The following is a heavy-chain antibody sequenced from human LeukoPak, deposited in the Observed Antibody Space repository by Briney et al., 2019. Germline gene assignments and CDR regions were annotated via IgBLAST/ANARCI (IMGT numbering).Heavy chain of an antibody. J-gene: IGHJ6*02. V-gene: IGHV3-43*02. Sequence: PGGSLRLSCAASGFTFSSYAMSWVRQAPGKGLEWVSLISGDGGSTYYADSVKGRFTISRDNSKNSLYLQMNSLRTEDTALYYCAKVGVTTWYYGMDVWGQGTTVTVSS. CDR3: AKVGVTTWYYGMDV. CDR1: GFTFSSYA. D-gene: IGHD4-17*01. CDR2: ISGDGGST.